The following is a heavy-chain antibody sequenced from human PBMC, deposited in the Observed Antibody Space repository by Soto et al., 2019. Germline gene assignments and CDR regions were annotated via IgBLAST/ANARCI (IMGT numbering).Heavy chain of an antibody. CDR3: ARTTAVPNTLRSRYFFDY. D-gene: IGHD4-17*01. CDR1: GGPVSDKTYY. J-gene: IGHJ4*02. CDR2: VYYSGTT. V-gene: IGHV4-61*01. Sequence: SETLSLTCSVSGGPVSDKTYYWSWIRQPPGKRLEWIGYVYYSGTTNYNPSLKSRVTISVDLSKNRFSLRLSSVTTADTALYYCARTTAVPNTLRSRYFFDYWGQGTLVTVSS.